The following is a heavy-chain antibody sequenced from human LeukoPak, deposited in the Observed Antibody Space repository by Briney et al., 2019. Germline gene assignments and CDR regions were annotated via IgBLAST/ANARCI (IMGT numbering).Heavy chain of an antibody. CDR2: ISHDGMNA. D-gene: IGHD6-19*01. CDR3: AKDGAQYSSGPECDP. V-gene: IGHV3-23*01. Sequence: GGSLRLSCAASGLHFSGTAMSWVRHAPGKGLEWVSAISHDGMNAYYADSVKGRFTISRDNSKKTVSLEMSSLTAADTGVYYCAKDGAQYSSGPECDPRGQGALVTVSP. CDR1: GLHFSGTA. J-gene: IGHJ5*02.